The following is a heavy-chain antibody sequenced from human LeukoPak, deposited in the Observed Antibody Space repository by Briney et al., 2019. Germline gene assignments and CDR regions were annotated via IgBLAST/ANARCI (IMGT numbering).Heavy chain of an antibody. CDR3: ASQRQYDYDSSGYYYY. Sequence: GGSLRLSCAASGFTVSSNYMSWVRQAPGKGLEWVSVIYSGGSTYYADSVKGRFTISRDNSKNTLYLQMNSLRAEDTAVYYCASQRQYDYDSSGYYYYWGQGTLVTVSS. CDR1: GFTVSSNY. J-gene: IGHJ4*02. CDR2: IYSGGST. D-gene: IGHD3-22*01. V-gene: IGHV3-53*01.